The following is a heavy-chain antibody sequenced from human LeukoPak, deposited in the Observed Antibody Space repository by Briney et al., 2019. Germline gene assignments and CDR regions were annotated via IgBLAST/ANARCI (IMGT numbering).Heavy chain of an antibody. CDR3: ARVGTTIFGVVPGAFDI. Sequence: GGSLRLSCAASGFTFSNYWMSWVRQAPGKGLEWVANIKQDGSEKYYVDSVKGRFTISRDNAKNSLYLQMNSLRAEDTAVYYCARVGTTIFGVVPGAFDIWGQGTMVTVSS. D-gene: IGHD3-3*01. CDR1: GFTFSNYW. CDR2: IKQDGSEK. J-gene: IGHJ3*02. V-gene: IGHV3-7*01.